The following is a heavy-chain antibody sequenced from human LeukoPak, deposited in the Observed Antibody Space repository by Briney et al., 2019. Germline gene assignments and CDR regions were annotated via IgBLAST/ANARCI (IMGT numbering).Heavy chain of an antibody. D-gene: IGHD3-22*01. CDR1: GYTFISYG. CDR3: ARDRGAHYDSRNSNWFDP. Sequence: ASVKVSCKASGYTFISYGITWVRQAPGQGLEWMGIINPSGGSTSYAQKFQGRVTMTRDTSTSTVYMELSSLRSEDTAVYYCARDRGAHYDSRNSNWFDPWGQGTLVTVSS. J-gene: IGHJ5*02. V-gene: IGHV1-46*01. CDR2: INPSGGST.